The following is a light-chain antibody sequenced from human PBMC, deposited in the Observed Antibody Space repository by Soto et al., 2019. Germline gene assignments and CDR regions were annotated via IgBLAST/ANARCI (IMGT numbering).Light chain of an antibody. CDR1: SSDVGGYNY. V-gene: IGLV2-14*01. Sequence: QSALTQPASVSGSPGQSITISCTGTSSDVGGYNYVSWYQQHPGKAPKLMIYEVTNRPSGVSDRFSGSKSGNTASLTISGLQAEDEADYYCSSYTTSNTPVLFGGGTQLTVL. CDR3: SSYTTSNTPVL. J-gene: IGLJ2*01. CDR2: EVT.